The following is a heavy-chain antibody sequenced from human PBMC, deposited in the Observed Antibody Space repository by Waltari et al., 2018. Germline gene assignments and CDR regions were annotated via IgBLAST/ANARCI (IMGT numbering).Heavy chain of an antibody. CDR2: IITSSGGT. J-gene: IGHJ4*02. Sequence: QVQLVQSGAEVKMPGASVKVSCKASGYTFSHKHVHWGRQAPGQGLQWMGRIITSSGGTDYAQEFQGRVTMTRDTSISTVYMELSSVRSDDTAVYYCVRENWYYDYWGQGTQVTVSS. D-gene: IGHD1-1*01. CDR3: VRENWYYDY. V-gene: IGHV1-2*06. CDR1: GYTFSHKH.